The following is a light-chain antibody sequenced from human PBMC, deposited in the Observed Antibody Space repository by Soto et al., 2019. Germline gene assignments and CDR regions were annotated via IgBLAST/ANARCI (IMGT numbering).Light chain of an antibody. CDR2: DVT. CDR3: SSYTTRNTEV. CDR1: SRDVGAFNY. Sequence: SVLAQPPPLSWSPGQSISISCIGNSRDVGAFNYVSWYQHHPGKAPQLIIYDVTSRPSGVSNRFSASKSGNTASLTISGLQAEDEADYYCSSYTTRNTEVFGTGTKVTVL. J-gene: IGLJ1*01. V-gene: IGLV2-14*03.